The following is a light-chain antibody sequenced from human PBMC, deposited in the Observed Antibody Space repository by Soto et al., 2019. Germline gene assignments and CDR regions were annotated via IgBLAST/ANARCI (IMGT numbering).Light chain of an antibody. CDR3: QAWASSTAGV. CDR1: KLGDKY. CDR2: QDN. Sequence: SYELTQPPSVSVSPGQTANITCSGDKLGDKYACWYQQKPGQSPVLVIYQDNKRPSGIPERFSGSNSGNTATLTISGTQAMDEADYYCQAWASSTAGVFGTGTKLTVL. J-gene: IGLJ1*01. V-gene: IGLV3-1*01.